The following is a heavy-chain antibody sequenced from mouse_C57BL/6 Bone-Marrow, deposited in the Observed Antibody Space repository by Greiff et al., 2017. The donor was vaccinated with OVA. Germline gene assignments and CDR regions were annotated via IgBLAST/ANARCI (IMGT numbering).Heavy chain of an antibody. CDR1: GYSFTDYN. D-gene: IGHD1-1*01. V-gene: IGHV1-39*01. J-gene: IGHJ4*01. CDR2: INPNYGTT. Sequence: VHVKQSGPELVKPGASVKISCKASGYSFTDYNMNWVKQSNGKSLEWIGVINPNYGTTSYNQKFKGKATLTVDQSSSTAYMQLNSLTSEDSAVYYCARGVYGSSYDYAMDYWGQGTSVTVSS. CDR3: ARGVYGSSYDYAMDY.